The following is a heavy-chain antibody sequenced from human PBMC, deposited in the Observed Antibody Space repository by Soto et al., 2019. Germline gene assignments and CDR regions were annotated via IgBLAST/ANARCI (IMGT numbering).Heavy chain of an antibody. V-gene: IGHV3-53*04. Sequence: EVQLVESGGGLVQPGGSLRLSCAASGFTVSSNYMSWVRQAPGKGLEWVSVIYSGGSTYYADSVKGRFTISRHNSKNTLYLQMNSLRAEDTAVYYCAMGHDYGVYESAFDIWGQGTMVTVSS. CDR2: IYSGGST. CDR3: AMGHDYGVYESAFDI. CDR1: GFTVSSNY. J-gene: IGHJ3*02. D-gene: IGHD4-17*01.